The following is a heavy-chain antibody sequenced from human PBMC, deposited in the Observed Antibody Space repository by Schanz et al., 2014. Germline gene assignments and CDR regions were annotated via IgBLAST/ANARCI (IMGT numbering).Heavy chain of an antibody. J-gene: IGHJ3*01. D-gene: IGHD3-3*01. Sequence: QVQLVTSFSSAPPHGSSFPVSCKASGNTLSAYYIHWIRQAPGQGLEWMGWIDPNSGGTNYAQKFQGRVPMTKERSITTVYMEVNSLTSDDTAVFYCARTASHDVWRGYIPHYAFDLWGQGTVVIVSS. V-gene: IGHV1-2*02. CDR1: GNTLSAYY. CDR2: IDPNSGGT. CDR3: ARTASHDVWRGYIPHYAFDL.